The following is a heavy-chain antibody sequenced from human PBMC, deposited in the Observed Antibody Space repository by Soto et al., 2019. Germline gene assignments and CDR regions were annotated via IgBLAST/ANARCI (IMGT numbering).Heavy chain of an antibody. D-gene: IGHD3-9*01. Sequence: SETLSLTCTVSGGSISSYYWSWIRQPPGKGLEWIGYIYYSGSTNYNPSLKSRVTISVDTSKNQFSLKLSSVTAADTAVYYCARGLRYFDWLYNLGGMDVWGQGTTVTVSS. CDR1: GGSISSYY. CDR2: IYYSGST. J-gene: IGHJ6*02. CDR3: ARGLRYFDWLYNLGGMDV. V-gene: IGHV4-59*01.